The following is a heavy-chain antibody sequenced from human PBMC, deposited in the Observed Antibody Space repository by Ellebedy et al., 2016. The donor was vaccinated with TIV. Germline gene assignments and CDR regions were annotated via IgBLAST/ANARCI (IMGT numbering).Heavy chain of an antibody. J-gene: IGHJ4*02. CDR3: VRLYTIDTTWVFDY. D-gene: IGHD2-2*02. CDR1: GFTFRSYW. CDR2: INQDGSDK. V-gene: IGHV3-7*01. Sequence: GESLKISCAASGFTFRSYWMSWVRQAPGKGLEWVANINQDGSDKYSVDSVKGRFTISRDNAKNSLFLQMNSLRAEDTAIYYCVRLYTIDTTWVFDYWGQGTLVTVSS.